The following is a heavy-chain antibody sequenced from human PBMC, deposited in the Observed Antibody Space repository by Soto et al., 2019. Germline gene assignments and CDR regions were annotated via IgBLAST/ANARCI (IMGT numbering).Heavy chain of an antibody. D-gene: IGHD3-22*01. V-gene: IGHV1-18*04. CDR1: GYTFTSYG. CDR2: ISAYNGNT. J-gene: IGHJ5*02. Sequence: VASVKVSCKASGYTFTSYGISWVRQAPGQGLEWMGWISAYNGNTNYAQKLQGRVTMTTDTSTSTAYMELRSLRSDDTAVYYCARHFSGYLRYNWFDPWGQGTLVTVSS. CDR3: ARHFSGYLRYNWFDP.